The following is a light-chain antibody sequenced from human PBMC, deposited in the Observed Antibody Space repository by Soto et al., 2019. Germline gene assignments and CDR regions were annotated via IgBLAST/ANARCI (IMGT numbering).Light chain of an antibody. V-gene: IGKV3-20*01. J-gene: IGKJ4*01. Sequence: ETVLTQSPGTLSLSLGERATLSCRASQTVSSSYLAWYQQKPGQSPTLLIYRTSSRAAGIPDRFSGSGSGTDFTLTISRLEPEDFAVYYCQQYGSSPLTFGGGTKVDIK. CDR2: RTS. CDR1: QTVSSSY. CDR3: QQYGSSPLT.